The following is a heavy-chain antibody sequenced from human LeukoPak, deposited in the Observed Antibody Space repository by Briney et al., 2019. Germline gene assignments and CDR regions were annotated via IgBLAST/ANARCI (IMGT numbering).Heavy chain of an antibody. CDR1: GFTFSSHW. CDR2: INVDGSDT. Sequence: PGGSLRLSCAASGFTFSSHWMNWVRQAPGKGLKWVAHINVDGSDTDYADSVKGRFTISRDNASNTLYLQMNSLRAEDTAVYYCAKESSYCSSTSCYAYFDYWGQGTLVTVSS. V-gene: IGHV3-74*01. J-gene: IGHJ4*02. CDR3: AKESSYCSSTSCYAYFDY. D-gene: IGHD2-2*01.